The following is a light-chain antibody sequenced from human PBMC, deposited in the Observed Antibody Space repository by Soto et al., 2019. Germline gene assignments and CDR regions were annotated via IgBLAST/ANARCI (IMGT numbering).Light chain of an antibody. V-gene: IGKV1-5*03. J-gene: IGKJ1*01. CDR3: QQCNTPWT. CDR2: KAS. Sequence: DIQMTQSPSTLTASVGDRVTITCRASQSISSWLAWYQQKPGKAPKLLIYKASRLESEVPSRFSGSGSGTQFTLTISRLQPDDFATYFCQQCNTPWTFGQGIKVEIK. CDR1: QSISSW.